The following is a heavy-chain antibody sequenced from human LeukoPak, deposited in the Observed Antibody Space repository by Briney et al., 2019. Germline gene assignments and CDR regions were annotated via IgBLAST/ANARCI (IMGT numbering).Heavy chain of an antibody. J-gene: IGHJ6*02. CDR2: ISSSGSTI. CDR3: ARDHLGMSYSYYYGMTS. CDR1: GFTFSDYY. V-gene: IGHV3-11*01. Sequence: GGSLRLSCAASGFTFSDYYMSWIRQAPGKGLEWVSYISSSGSTIYYADSVKGRFTISRDNAKNSLYLQMNSLRAEDTAVYYCARDHLGMSYSYYYGMTSGAKGPRSPSP. D-gene: IGHD7-27*01.